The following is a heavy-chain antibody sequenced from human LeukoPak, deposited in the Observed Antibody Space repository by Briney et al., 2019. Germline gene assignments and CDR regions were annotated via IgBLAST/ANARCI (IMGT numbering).Heavy chain of an antibody. Sequence: SETLSLTCTVSGHSLTNYYWSWIRQPAGKGLEWIGRIYTSGSANYNPSLQSRVTVSVDTSKNQFSLKLSSVTAADTAVYYCARVGSDGSYFDSWGQGTLVTVSS. CDR2: IYTSGSA. CDR3: ARVGSDGSYFDS. V-gene: IGHV4-4*07. J-gene: IGHJ4*02. CDR1: GHSLTNYY. D-gene: IGHD1-26*01.